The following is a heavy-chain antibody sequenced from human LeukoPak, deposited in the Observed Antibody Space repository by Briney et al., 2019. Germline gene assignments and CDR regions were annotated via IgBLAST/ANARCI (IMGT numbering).Heavy chain of an antibody. D-gene: IGHD3-22*01. CDR3: AKESPYYSDRDYYFDH. Sequence: PGGSLRLSCAASGFTFSSYWMSWVRQAPGKGLEWVANIKQDGSEKYYVDSVKGRFTISRDNAKNSLYLQMNSLRAEDTAVYYCAKESPYYSDRDYYFDHWGQGTLATVSS. J-gene: IGHJ4*02. CDR1: GFTFSSYW. CDR2: IKQDGSEK. V-gene: IGHV3-7*03.